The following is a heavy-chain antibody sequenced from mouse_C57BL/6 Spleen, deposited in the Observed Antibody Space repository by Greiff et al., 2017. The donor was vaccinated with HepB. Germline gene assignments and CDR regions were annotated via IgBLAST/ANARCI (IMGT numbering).Heavy chain of an antibody. CDR2: IYPGDGDT. J-gene: IGHJ3*01. Sequence: VQLQQSGAELVKPGASVKISCKASGYAFSSYWMNWVKQRPGKGLEWIGQIYPGDGDTNYNGKFKGKATLTADKSSSTAYMQLSSLTSEDSAVYFCARGGNWDEWFAYWGQGTLVTVSA. CDR1: GYAFSSYW. CDR3: ARGGNWDEWFAY. D-gene: IGHD4-1*01. V-gene: IGHV1-80*01.